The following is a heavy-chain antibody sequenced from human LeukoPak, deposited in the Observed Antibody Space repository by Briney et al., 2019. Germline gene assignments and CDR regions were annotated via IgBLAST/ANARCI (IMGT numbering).Heavy chain of an antibody. CDR2: IKQDGSEK. CDR3: ARDLRGSY. V-gene: IGHV3-7*01. Sequence: PGGSLRLSCAGSGFTFSSYWMSWVRQAPGKGLEWVANIKQDGSEKYYVDSVKGRFAISRDNAKNSLYLQMNSLRAEDTAVYYCARDLRGSYWGQGTLVTVSS. J-gene: IGHJ4*02. CDR1: GFTFSSYW. D-gene: IGHD5-12*01.